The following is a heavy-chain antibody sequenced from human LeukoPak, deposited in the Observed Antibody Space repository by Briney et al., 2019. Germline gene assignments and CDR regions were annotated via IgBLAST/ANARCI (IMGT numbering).Heavy chain of an antibody. Sequence: ASVKVSCKASGYIFASYYMHWVRQAPGQGLEWMGWINPNSGGTNYAQKFQGRVTMTRDTSISTAYMELSRLRSDDTAVYYCARGVKEVDDAFDIWGQGTMVTVSS. CDR2: INPNSGGT. CDR3: ARGVKEVDDAFDI. D-gene: IGHD3-10*01. V-gene: IGHV1-2*02. CDR1: GYIFASYY. J-gene: IGHJ3*02.